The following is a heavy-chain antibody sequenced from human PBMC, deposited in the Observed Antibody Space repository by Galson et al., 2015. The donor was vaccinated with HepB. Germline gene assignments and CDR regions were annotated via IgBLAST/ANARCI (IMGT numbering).Heavy chain of an antibody. V-gene: IGHV1-3*01. CDR2: INAGNGNT. Sequence: SVKVSCKASGYTFTSYAMHWVRQAPGQRLEWMGWINAGNGNTKYSQKFQGRVTITRDTSASTAYMELSSLRSEDTAVYYCARDLAYVKTYYYDSSGYYYYYWGQGTLVTVSS. D-gene: IGHD3-22*01. CDR3: ARDLAYVKTYYYDSSGYYYYY. J-gene: IGHJ4*02. CDR1: GYTFTSYA.